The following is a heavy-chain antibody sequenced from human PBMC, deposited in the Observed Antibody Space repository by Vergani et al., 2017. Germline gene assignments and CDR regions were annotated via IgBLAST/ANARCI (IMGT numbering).Heavy chain of an antibody. V-gene: IGHV3-30*18. J-gene: IGHJ6*02. CDR1: GFTFSSYG. Sequence: QEQLVESGGGVVQPGRSLRLSCAASGFTFSSYGMHWVRQAPGKGLEWVAVIEYDGDNEYYADSVKGRFTISRDNSKNTLYLLMNSLRAEDMAVYYCGKDRSNFCYYGVDVWGQGTTVTVS. CDR2: IEYDGDNE. CDR3: GKDRSNFCYYGVDV.